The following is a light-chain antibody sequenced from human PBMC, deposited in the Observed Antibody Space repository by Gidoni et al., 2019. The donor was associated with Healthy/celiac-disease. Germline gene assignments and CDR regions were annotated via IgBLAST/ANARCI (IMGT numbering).Light chain of an antibody. CDR1: QSISTY. CDR2: AAS. J-gene: IGKJ1*01. CDR3: QQSYSIPWT. V-gene: IGKV1-39*01. Sequence: DIQMTQSPSSLSASVGDRVTITCRASQSISTYLNWYQKKPGKAPNLLIYAASRLQSGVPSRFSGSGSGTDFTLTISSLQPEDFATYYCQQSYSIPWTFGQGTKVEIK.